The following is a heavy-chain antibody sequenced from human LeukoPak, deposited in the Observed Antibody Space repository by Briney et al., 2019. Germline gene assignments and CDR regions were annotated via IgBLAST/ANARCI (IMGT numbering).Heavy chain of an antibody. CDR1: GFTFSSYS. CDR2: ISSSSSYI. CDR3: ARGGPHFDILTGYYLDAFDI. J-gene: IGHJ3*02. Sequence: GGSLRLSCAASGFTFSSYSMNWVRQAPGKGLEWVSSISSSSSYIYYADSVKGRFTISRDNAKNSLYLQMNSLRAEDTAVYYCARGGPHFDILTGYYLDAFDIWGQGTMVTVSS. D-gene: IGHD3-9*01. V-gene: IGHV3-21*01.